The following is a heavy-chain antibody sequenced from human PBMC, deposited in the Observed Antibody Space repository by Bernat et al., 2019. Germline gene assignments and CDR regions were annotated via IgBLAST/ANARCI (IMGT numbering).Heavy chain of an antibody. Sequence: QVTLRESGPALVKPTQTLTLTCTFSGFSLSTSGMCVSWIRQPPGKALEWLARIDWDDGKYYSTSLKTRLTISKDTSKNQVVLTMTNMDPVDTAMYYCARIHRTVVDYWGQGTLVTVSS. D-gene: IGHD4-17*01. J-gene: IGHJ4*02. V-gene: IGHV2-70*15. CDR2: IDWDDGK. CDR3: ARIHRTVVDY. CDR1: GFSLSTSGMC.